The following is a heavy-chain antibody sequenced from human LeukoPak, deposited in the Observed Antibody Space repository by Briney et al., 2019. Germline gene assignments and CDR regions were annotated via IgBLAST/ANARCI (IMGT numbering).Heavy chain of an antibody. Sequence: GGSLRPSCAASGFTFSSYSMNWVRQAPGKGLEWVSSISSSSSYIYYADSVKGRFTISRDNAKNSLYLQMNSLRAEDTAVYYCARRESSSWYHGSGDAFDIWGQGTMVTVSS. V-gene: IGHV3-21*01. CDR3: ARRESSSWYHGSGDAFDI. CDR1: GFTFSSYS. D-gene: IGHD6-13*01. J-gene: IGHJ3*02. CDR2: ISSSSSYI.